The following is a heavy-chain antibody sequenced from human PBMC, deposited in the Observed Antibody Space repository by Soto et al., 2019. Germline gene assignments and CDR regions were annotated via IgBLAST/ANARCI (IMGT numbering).Heavy chain of an antibody. CDR2: IISTGIST. D-gene: IGHD4-17*01. V-gene: IGHV3-23*01. CDR1: GFSFSTFA. CDR3: AKGNYGDYGGFDP. Sequence: PGGSLRLSCAASGFSFSTFAMTWVRQAPGKGLERVSTIISTGISTYYADSVKGRFTISRANSKNTLYLQMNSLRAEDSAVYYCAKGNYGDYGGFDPWGQGTLVTVSS. J-gene: IGHJ5*02.